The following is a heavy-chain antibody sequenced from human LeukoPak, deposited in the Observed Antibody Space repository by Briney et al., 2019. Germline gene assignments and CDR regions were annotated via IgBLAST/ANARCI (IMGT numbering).Heavy chain of an antibody. V-gene: IGHV1-69*05. Sequence: SVKVSCKASGGTFSSYAISWVRQAPGQGLEWMGGIIPIFGTANYAQKFQGRVTITTDESTSTAYMELSSLSSEDTAVYYCARNRGDHYGSYDYWGQGTLVTVSS. CDR2: IIPIFGTA. J-gene: IGHJ4*02. CDR3: ARNRGDHYGSYDY. D-gene: IGHD3-10*01. CDR1: GGTFSSYA.